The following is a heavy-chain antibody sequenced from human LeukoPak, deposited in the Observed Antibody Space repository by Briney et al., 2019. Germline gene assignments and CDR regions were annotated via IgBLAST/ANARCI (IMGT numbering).Heavy chain of an antibody. Sequence: ASVKVSCKASGYTFTGYYMHWVRQAPGQGLEWMGGINPNSGGTNYAQKFQGRVTMTRDTSISTAYMELSRLRSDDTAVYYCARGFSDFWSGYYRGYYGMDVWGQGTTVTVSS. CDR3: ARGFSDFWSGYYRGYYGMDV. V-gene: IGHV1-2*02. CDR2: INPNSGGT. J-gene: IGHJ6*02. CDR1: GYTFTGYY. D-gene: IGHD3-3*01.